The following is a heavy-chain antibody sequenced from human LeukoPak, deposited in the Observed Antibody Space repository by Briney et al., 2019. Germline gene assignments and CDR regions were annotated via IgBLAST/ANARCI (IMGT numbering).Heavy chain of an antibody. CDR2: INPNSGGT. J-gene: IGHJ3*02. Sequence: ASVKVSCKASGYTFTGYYMHWVRQAPGQGLEWMGWINPNSGGTNYAQKFQGRVTMTRDTSISTAYMELSRLRSDDTAVYYCASKIPTYYYDSSGYYDAFDTWGQGTMVTVSS. CDR3: ASKIPTYYYDSSGYYDAFDT. D-gene: IGHD3-22*01. CDR1: GYTFTGYY. V-gene: IGHV1-2*02.